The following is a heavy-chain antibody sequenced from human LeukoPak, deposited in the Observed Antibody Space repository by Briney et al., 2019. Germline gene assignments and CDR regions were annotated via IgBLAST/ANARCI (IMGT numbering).Heavy chain of an antibody. V-gene: IGHV4-38-2*02. Sequence: PSETLSLTCTVSGYSISSGYYWGWIRQPPGKGLEWIGSIYHSGSTYYNPSLKSRVTISVDTSKNQFSLKLSSVTAVDTAVYYCARNLDLVSGVTPGVGAFDIWGQGTMVTVSS. CDR3: ARNLDLVSGVTPGVGAFDI. CDR1: GYSISSGYY. J-gene: IGHJ3*02. CDR2: IYHSGST. D-gene: IGHD3-3*01.